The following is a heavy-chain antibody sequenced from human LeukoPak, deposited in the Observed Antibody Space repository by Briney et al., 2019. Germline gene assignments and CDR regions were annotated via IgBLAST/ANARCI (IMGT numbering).Heavy chain of an antibody. V-gene: IGHV4-34*01. J-gene: IGHJ6*03. D-gene: IGHD1-26*01. CDR2: LTHSGRT. CDR1: GASFSDYN. Sequence: PSETLSLTCTVYGASFSDYNRTWIRQAPGKGLEWIGELTHSGRTNYNPSLESRVTISVDTSDNQFSLKLTSVTVADTAVYYCARDPYSGSYGNEYYYYMDVWGKGTTVTISS. CDR3: ARDPYSGSYGNEYYYYMDV.